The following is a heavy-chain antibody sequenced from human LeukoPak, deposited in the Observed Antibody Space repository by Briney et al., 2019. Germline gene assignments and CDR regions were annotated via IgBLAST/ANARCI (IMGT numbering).Heavy chain of an antibody. CDR3: ARHETSSSWTSSFDY. CDR1: GGSISSYY. J-gene: IGHJ4*02. Sequence: PSETLSLTCTVSGGSISSYYWSWIRQPPGKGLEWIGYIYYSGSTNYNPSLKSRVTIDTSNNQFSLRLSSVTAADTAVYYCARHETSSSWTSSFDYWGQGTLVTVSS. CDR2: IYYSGST. D-gene: IGHD6-13*01. V-gene: IGHV4-59*08.